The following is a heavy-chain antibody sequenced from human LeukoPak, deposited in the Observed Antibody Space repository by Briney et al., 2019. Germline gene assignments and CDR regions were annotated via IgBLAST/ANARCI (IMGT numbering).Heavy chain of an antibody. CDR3: AKEYTIFGVEFDAFDI. CDR2: IRHDGSNK. D-gene: IGHD3-3*01. V-gene: IGHV3-30*02. Sequence: PGGSLRLSCAASGFPFSSYAMHWVRQAPGKGLEWVAFIRHDGSNKYHIDSVKGRFTISRDNSKNTLYLQMNSLRAEDTAVYYCAKEYTIFGVEFDAFDIWGQGTMVTVSS. J-gene: IGHJ3*02. CDR1: GFPFSSYA.